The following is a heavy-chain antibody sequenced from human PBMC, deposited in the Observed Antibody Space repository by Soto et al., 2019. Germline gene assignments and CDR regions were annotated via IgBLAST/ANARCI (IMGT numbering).Heavy chain of an antibody. V-gene: IGHV4-39*01. D-gene: IGHD6-13*01. Sequence: ETLSLTCTVPGGSISSSSYYWGWIRQPPGRGLEWIGSIYYSGSTYYNPSLKSRVTICVDTPKSQFSLRLSSVTAADTPVYYCARHVAAAAHRDYYGMDVWGQGTTVTV. CDR1: GGSISSSSYY. CDR2: IYYSGST. J-gene: IGHJ6*02. CDR3: ARHVAAAAHRDYYGMDV.